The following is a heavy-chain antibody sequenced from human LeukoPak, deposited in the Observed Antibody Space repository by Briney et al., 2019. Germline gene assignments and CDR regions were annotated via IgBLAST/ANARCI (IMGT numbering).Heavy chain of an antibody. CDR3: ARGLKFDP. Sequence: SETLSLTCAVYGGSFSGYYWSWIRQPPGKGLEWIGEINHSGSTNYNPSLKSRVTISVDTSKNQFSPKLSSVTAADTAVYYCARGLKFDPWGQGTLVTVSS. CDR1: GGSFSGYY. J-gene: IGHJ5*02. CDR2: INHSGST. V-gene: IGHV4-34*01.